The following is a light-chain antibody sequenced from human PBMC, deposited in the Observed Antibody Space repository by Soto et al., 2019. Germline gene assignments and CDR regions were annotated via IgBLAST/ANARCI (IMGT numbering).Light chain of an antibody. CDR1: QDISNY. J-gene: IGKJ5*01. CDR2: GAS. V-gene: IGKV1-33*01. Sequence: DIQMTQSPSSLSASVGDRVTITCQASQDISNYLNWYQQEPGKAPKLLIYGASNFETGVPSRFSGSGSGTDFTFTISSLQPEDIATYYCQQYDNLPRTFGQGTRLEIK. CDR3: QQYDNLPRT.